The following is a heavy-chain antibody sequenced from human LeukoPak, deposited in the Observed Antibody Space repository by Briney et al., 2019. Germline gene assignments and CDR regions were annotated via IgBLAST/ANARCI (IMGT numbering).Heavy chain of an antibody. CDR1: GYTFTSYY. D-gene: IGHD6-19*01. CDR2: INPSGGST. Sequence: ASVKVSCKASGYTFTSYYMHWVRQAPGQGLEWMGIINPSGGSTSYAQKFQGRVTMTRDTSISTAYMELSRLRSDDTAVYYCASESGWTPDAFDIWGQGTMVTVSS. CDR3: ASESGWTPDAFDI. V-gene: IGHV1-46*01. J-gene: IGHJ3*02.